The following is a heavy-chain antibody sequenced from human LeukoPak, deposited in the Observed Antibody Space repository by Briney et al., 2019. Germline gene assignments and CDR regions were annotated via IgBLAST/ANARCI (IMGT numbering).Heavy chain of an antibody. D-gene: IGHD3-16*01. Sequence: SETLSLTCTVSDDSISDYYRGWIRQPPGKGLEWIGYFYNSGGSTYNPSLKSRVTISADTSKNHFSLKLSSVTTADTAVYYCTRGAGWLIDYWGQGILVTVSS. CDR2: FYNSGGS. V-gene: IGHV4-59*01. CDR3: TRGAGWLIDY. CDR1: DDSISDYY. J-gene: IGHJ4*02.